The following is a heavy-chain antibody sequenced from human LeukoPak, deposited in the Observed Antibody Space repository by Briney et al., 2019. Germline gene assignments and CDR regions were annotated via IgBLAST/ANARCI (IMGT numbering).Heavy chain of an antibody. CDR2: MNPNSGNT. D-gene: IGHD2-21*02. J-gene: IGHJ6*03. CDR1: GYTFTSYD. CDR3: ARGVRICGGDCYRTRGYYYMDV. V-gene: IGHV1-8*01. Sequence: ASVKVSCKASGYTFTSYDINWVRQATGQGLEWMGWMNPNSGNTGYAQKFQGRVTMTRNTSISTAYMELSSLRSEDTAVYYCARGVRICGGDCYRTRGYYYMDVWGKGTTVTVSS.